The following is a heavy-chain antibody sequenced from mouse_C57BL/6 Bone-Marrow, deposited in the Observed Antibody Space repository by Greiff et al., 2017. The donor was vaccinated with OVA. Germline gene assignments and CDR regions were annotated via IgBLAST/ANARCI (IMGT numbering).Heavy chain of an antibody. V-gene: IGHV1-81*01. CDR1: GYTITSYG. D-gene: IGHD2-3*01. J-gene: IGHJ2*01. CDR2: IYTRSGNN. CDR3: SRPYDGLPPDY. Sequence: ESGAELARPGASVKLSCKASGYTITSYGISWVKQRTGQGLEWIGEIYTRSGNNYYNAQFKGKATLTADKSSSTAYMELRSLTSEDSAVDFCSRPYDGLPPDYWGQGTTLTVSS.